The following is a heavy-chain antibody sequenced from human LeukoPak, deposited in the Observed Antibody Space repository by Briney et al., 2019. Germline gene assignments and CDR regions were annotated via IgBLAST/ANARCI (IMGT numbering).Heavy chain of an antibody. CDR1: GGSISSSSYY. D-gene: IGHD6-13*01. CDR3: ARATGSSWADY. V-gene: IGHV4-39*07. CDR2: IYYSGST. J-gene: IGHJ4*02. Sequence: SETLSLTCTVSGGSISSSSYYWGWIRQPPGKGLEWIGSIYYSGSTNYNPSLKSRVTISVDTSKNQFSLKLSSVTAADTAVYYCARATGSSWADYWGQGTLVTVSS.